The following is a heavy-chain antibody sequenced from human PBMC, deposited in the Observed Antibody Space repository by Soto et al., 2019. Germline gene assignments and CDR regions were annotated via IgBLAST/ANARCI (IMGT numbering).Heavy chain of an antibody. D-gene: IGHD3-10*01. Sequence: PGGSLRLSCAASGFTFDDYAMHWVRQAPGKGLEWVSGISWNSGSIGYADSVKGRFTISRDNAKNSLYLQMNSLRAEDTALYYCAKYLGPMVRGVLHTDPRGQQPWSPSPQ. V-gene: IGHV3-9*01. CDR1: GFTFDDYA. CDR2: ISWNSGSI. CDR3: AKYLGPMVRGVLHTDP. J-gene: IGHJ5*02.